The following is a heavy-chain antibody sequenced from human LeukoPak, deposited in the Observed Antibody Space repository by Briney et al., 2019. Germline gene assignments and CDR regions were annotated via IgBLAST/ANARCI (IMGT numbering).Heavy chain of an antibody. V-gene: IGHV1-8*02. J-gene: IGHJ4*02. CDR1: GYTFTGYY. Sequence: ASVKVSCKASGYTFTGYYMHWVRQAPGQGLEWMGWMNPNSGNTGYAQKFQGRVTMTRNTSISTAYMELSSLRSEDTAVYYCARAGSSLDYWGQGTLVTVSS. CDR2: MNPNSGNT. CDR3: ARAGSSLDY. D-gene: IGHD6-13*01.